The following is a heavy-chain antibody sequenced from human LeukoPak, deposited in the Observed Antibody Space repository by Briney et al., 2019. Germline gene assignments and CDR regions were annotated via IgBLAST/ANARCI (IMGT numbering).Heavy chain of an antibody. CDR3: ARDKVKYLGDYFDY. CDR2: IFTSGST. CDR1: GGSTSSYY. V-gene: IGHV4-4*07. Sequence: SETLSLTCTVSGGSTSSYYWSWIRQPAGKGLEWIGRIFTSGSTNYNPSLKSRVTMSVDTSKNQFSLKLSSVTAADTAVYYCARDKVKYLGDYFDYWGQGTLVTVFS. D-gene: IGHD3-10*01. J-gene: IGHJ4*02.